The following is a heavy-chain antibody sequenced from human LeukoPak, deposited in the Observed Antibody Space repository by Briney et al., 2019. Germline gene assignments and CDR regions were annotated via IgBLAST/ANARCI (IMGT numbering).Heavy chain of an antibody. V-gene: IGHV2-5*01. CDR3: ARDTNWVLDY. J-gene: IGHJ4*02. CDR1: GFSLNTRDVA. D-gene: IGHD7-27*01. Sequence: ESGPTLVNPTQTLTLSCSFSGFSLNTRDVAVGWIRQFPGKALEWLALIYWNDEKRYSPSLKSRLTITKDTSKNQVVLTVTNMDPVDTATYYCARDTNWVLDYWGLGTLVTVSS. CDR2: IYWNDEK.